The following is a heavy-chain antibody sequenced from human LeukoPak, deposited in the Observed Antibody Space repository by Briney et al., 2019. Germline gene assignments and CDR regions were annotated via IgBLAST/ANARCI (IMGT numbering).Heavy chain of an antibody. V-gene: IGHV4-59*01. CDR1: GGSISSYY. CDR2: IYYSGST. Sequence: PSETLSLTCTVSGGSISSYYWSWIRQPPGKGLEWIGYIYYSGSTNYNPSLKSRVTISVDTSKNQFSLKLSSVTAADTAVYYCARVAPIVATFDYWGQGTLVIVSS. D-gene: IGHD5-12*01. J-gene: IGHJ4*02. CDR3: ARVAPIVATFDY.